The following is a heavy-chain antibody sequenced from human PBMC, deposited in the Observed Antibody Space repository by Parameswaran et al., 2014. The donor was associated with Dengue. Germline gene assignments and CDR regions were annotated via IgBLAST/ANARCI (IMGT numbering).Heavy chain of an antibody. J-gene: IGHJ4*02. CDR3: VKTGSGSGSYPEI. CDR1: GFIFRSFA. D-gene: IGHD3-10*01. CDR2: ISYDGTKI. V-gene: IGHV3-30*18. Sequence: QAGGSLRLSCAVSGFIFRSFAMHWVRQAPGKGLDWVAVISYDGTKIYNADSVKGRFSIYRDNSNNTVFLEMNSLRVEDTAVYYCVKTGSGSGSYPEIWGQGTLVTVSS.